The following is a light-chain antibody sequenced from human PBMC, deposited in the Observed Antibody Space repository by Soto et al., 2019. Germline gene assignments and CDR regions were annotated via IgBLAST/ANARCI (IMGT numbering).Light chain of an antibody. CDR1: QSVLYSSNNKNY. V-gene: IGKV4-1*01. CDR2: CSS. J-gene: IGKJ1*01. Sequence: DIVMTQSPDSLAVSLGERATINCKSSQSVLYSSNNKNYLTWYQQKPGQPPKVLIYCSSTRGSGVTDRFSGSESGTNFTITLSSLEAEDVAVYYCYQCFSTITTFGHVTKVDIK. CDR3: YQCFSTITT.